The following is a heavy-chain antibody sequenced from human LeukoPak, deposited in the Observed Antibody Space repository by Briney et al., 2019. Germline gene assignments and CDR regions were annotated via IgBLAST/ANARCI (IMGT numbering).Heavy chain of an antibody. V-gene: IGHV3-21*01. CDR1: GFTLSSYA. Sequence: KTGGSLRLSCAASGFTLSSYAMSWVRQAPGKGLEWVSSISSSSSYIYYADSVKGRLTISRDNAKNSLYLQMNSLRAEDTAVYYCARATSGWPKYYFDYWGQGTLVTVSS. CDR3: ARATSGWPKYYFDY. J-gene: IGHJ4*02. CDR2: ISSSSSYI. D-gene: IGHD6-19*01.